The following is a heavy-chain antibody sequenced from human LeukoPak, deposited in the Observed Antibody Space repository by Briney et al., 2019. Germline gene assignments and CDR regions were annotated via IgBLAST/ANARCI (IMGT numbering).Heavy chain of an antibody. V-gene: IGHV4-59*11. CDR3: ARFSSGSNWFDA. Sequence: SETLSLTCTVSGASITSQFWSWVRQPPGKRPEYIGYMSYSGNTNYNPSLKSRVTISLDTSKNQFSLELSSLTAADTAVYYCARFSSGSNWFDAWGQGTLVTVSS. D-gene: IGHD6-6*01. CDR1: GASITSQF. CDR2: MSYSGNT. J-gene: IGHJ5*02.